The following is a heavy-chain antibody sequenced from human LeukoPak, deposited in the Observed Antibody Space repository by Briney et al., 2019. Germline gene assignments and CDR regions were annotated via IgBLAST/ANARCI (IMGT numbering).Heavy chain of an antibody. D-gene: IGHD5-24*01. CDR3: ARVGRWLQLDY. CDR2: IIPIFGTA. Sequence: GASVKVSCKASEGTFSSYAISWVRQAPGQGLEWMGGIIPIFGTANYAQKFQGRVTITTDESTSTAYMELSSLRSEDTAVYYCARVGRWLQLDYWGQGTLVTVSS. V-gene: IGHV1-69*05. CDR1: EGTFSSYA. J-gene: IGHJ4*02.